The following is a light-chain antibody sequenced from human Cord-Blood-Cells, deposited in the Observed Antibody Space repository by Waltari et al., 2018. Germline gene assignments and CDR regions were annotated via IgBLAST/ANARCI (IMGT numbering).Light chain of an antibody. V-gene: IGLV2-14*01. CDR3: SSYTSSSTWV. Sequence: QSALTQPASVSGSPGQSITISCTGTSSDVGGYNYVSWYQQHPGKAPKLMIYDVSKRPSGVSSRFSGSKSGNQASLPISGLQAEDEADYYCSSYTSSSTWVFGGGTKLTVL. CDR2: DVS. J-gene: IGLJ3*02. CDR1: SSDVGGYNY.